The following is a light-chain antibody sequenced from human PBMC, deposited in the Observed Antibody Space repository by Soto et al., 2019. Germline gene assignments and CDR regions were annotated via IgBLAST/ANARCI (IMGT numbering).Light chain of an antibody. CDR2: LNSDGSH. CDR1: SGHISYA. Sequence: QSVLTQSPSASASLGASVKLTCTLSSGHISYAIAWHQQQPEKGPRYLMKLNSDGSHSKGDGIPDRFSGSSSGAERYLTSSSLQSEDEADYYCQTWGTGIVVFGGGTKLTVL. J-gene: IGLJ2*01. V-gene: IGLV4-69*01. CDR3: QTWGTGIVV.